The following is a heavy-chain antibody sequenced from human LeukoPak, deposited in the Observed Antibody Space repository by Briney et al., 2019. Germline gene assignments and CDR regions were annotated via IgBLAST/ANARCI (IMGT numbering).Heavy chain of an antibody. CDR2: ISGSGGST. CDR3: AKHLLGYCSGGSCYHDAFDI. J-gene: IGHJ3*02. CDR1: GFTFSSYA. D-gene: IGHD2-15*01. Sequence: GGSLRLSCAASGFTFSSYAVSWVRQAPGKGLEWVSAISGSGGSTYYADSVKGRFTISRDNSKNTLYLQMNSLRAEDTAVYYCAKHLLGYCSGGSCYHDAFDIWGQGTMVTVSS. V-gene: IGHV3-23*01.